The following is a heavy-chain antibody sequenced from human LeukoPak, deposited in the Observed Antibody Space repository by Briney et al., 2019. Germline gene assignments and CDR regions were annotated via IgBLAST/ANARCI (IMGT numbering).Heavy chain of an antibody. CDR1: GGSISSYY. V-gene: IGHV4-59*01. CDR2: IYYSGST. Sequence: SETLSLTRTVSGGSISSYYWSWIRQPPGKGLEWIGYIYYSGSTNYNPSLKSRVTISVDTSKNQFSLKLSSVTAADTAVYYCASYGYSSGWYLDYWGQGTLVTVSS. D-gene: IGHD6-19*01. CDR3: ASYGYSSGWYLDY. J-gene: IGHJ4*02.